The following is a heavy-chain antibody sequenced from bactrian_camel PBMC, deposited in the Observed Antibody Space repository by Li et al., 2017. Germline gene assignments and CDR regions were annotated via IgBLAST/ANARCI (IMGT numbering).Heavy chain of an antibody. CDR3: AAGPWEGAPGRPLDLLPTGF. J-gene: IGHJ6*01. Sequence: HVQLVESGGGSVQAGGSLRISCTAFGYTYSSYCMGWFRQHPSGNGRQGIAAVDSDGTTTYADSSKGRFTISRDSAKSTIHLQMSDLKPEDTGMYFCAAGPWEGAPGRPLDLLPTGFRGQGTQVTVS. CDR1: GYTYSSYC. D-gene: IGHD1*01. CDR2: VDSDGTT. V-gene: IGHV3S9*01.